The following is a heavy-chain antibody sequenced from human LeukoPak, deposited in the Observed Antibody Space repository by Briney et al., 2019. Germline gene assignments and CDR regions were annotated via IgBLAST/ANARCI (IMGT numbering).Heavy chain of an antibody. CDR2: MSGSGATT. V-gene: IGHV3-23*01. CDR3: AKSVSLMVVAGGYFDY. Sequence: GGSLRLSCVASGFTFNNYAMGWVRQAPGKGLEWVSGMSGSGATTSYADSVKGRFTISRDNSENTVYLQMNSLRAEDMALYYCAKSVSLMVVAGGYFDYWGQGTLVTVSS. J-gene: IGHJ4*02. CDR1: GFTFNNYA. D-gene: IGHD2-21*01.